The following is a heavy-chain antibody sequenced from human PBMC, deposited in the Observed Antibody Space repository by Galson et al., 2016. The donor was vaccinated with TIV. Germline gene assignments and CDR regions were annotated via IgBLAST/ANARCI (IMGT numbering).Heavy chain of an antibody. J-gene: IGHJ5*02. CDR2: IKSETDGVTT. V-gene: IGHV3-15*01. Sequence: SLRLSCAASGFTFSNAWMSWVRQAPGKGLEWVGRIKSETDGVTTDYAAPVKGRFTISRDDSKNALYLQMNTLKTEDTAVYYCHCSSTSCYVRWFDPWGQGTLVTVSS. CDR3: HCSSTSCYVRWFDP. CDR1: GFTFSNAW. D-gene: IGHD2-2*01.